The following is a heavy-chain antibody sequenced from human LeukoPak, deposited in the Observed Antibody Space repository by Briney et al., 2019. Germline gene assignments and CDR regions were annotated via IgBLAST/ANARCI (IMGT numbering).Heavy chain of an antibody. V-gene: IGHV3-74*01. CDR1: GFTFSSYW. CDR3: ARGYSGTYRIDY. CDR2: INNDGSST. D-gene: IGHD1-26*01. Sequence: PGGSLRLSCAASGFTFSSYWMHWVRQAPGKGLVWVSRINNDGSSTSYADSVKGRFTISRDNAKNTLSLQMNRLRADDTAVYYCARGYSGTYRIDYWGQGTLVTVSS. J-gene: IGHJ4*02.